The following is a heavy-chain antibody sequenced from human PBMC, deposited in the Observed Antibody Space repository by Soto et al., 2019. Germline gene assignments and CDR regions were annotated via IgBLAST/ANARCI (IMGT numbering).Heavy chain of an antibody. CDR2: ISHNGIDK. J-gene: IGHJ4*02. D-gene: IGHD6-19*01. CDR1: GFTFSSYG. Sequence: QVQLVESGGGVVQPGTSLRLSCAASGFTFSSYGIYWVRQAPGKGLEWVAVISHNGIDKRYADSVQGRFTISRDNSKNTPYLQMNSLRPDDTAVYYCAKTGAVAAMGYHFDCWGQGTLVTVSS. V-gene: IGHV3-30*18. CDR3: AKTGAVAAMGYHFDC.